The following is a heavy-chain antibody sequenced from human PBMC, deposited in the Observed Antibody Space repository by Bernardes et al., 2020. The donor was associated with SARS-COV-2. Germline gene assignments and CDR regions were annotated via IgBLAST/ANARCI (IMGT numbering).Heavy chain of an antibody. CDR3: ARDTTYYDILTGYYPSYFDY. D-gene: IGHD3-9*01. Sequence: GSLRLSCAASGFTFSSYSMNWVRQAPGKGLEWVSSISSSSSYIYYADSVKGRFTISRDNAKNSLYLQMNSLRAEDTAVYYCARDTTYYDILTGYYPSYFDYWGQGTLVTVSS. J-gene: IGHJ4*02. CDR1: GFTFSSYS. V-gene: IGHV3-21*01. CDR2: ISSSSSYI.